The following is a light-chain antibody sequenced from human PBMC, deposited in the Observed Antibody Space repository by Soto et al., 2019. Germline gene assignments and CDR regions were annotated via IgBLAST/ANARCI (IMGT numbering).Light chain of an antibody. V-gene: IGKV3-20*01. CDR1: QSVSSSY. CDR3: QQYGRSLMNT. J-gene: IGKJ2*01. Sequence: EIVLTQSPGTLSLSPGEGATLSCRASQSVSSSYLAWYQQKPGQAPRLLIFGASSRATGIPDRFSGSGSGTDFTLTISRLEPEDFAVYHCQQYGRSLMNTFGQGTKLEIK. CDR2: GAS.